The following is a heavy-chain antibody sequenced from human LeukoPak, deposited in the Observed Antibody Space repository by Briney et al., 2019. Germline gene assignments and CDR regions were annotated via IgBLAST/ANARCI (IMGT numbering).Heavy chain of an antibody. CDR2: IFPSGSS. Sequence: PSETLSLTCIVSGDSISSYYWSWIRQPPGKGLEWIGYIFPSGSSNYNPSLKSRVTMSGDTSENQFSLKLSSVTAADTAVYYCARQVPSYYYYMDVWGKGTTVTVSS. V-gene: IGHV4-4*09. CDR3: ARQVPSYYYYMDV. CDR1: GDSISSYY. D-gene: IGHD2-2*01. J-gene: IGHJ6*03.